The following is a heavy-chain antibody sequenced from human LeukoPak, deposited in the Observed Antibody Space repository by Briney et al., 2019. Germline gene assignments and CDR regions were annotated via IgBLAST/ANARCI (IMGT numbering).Heavy chain of an antibody. CDR1: GFTFSSYG. J-gene: IGHJ3*02. Sequence: GGSLRLSCAASGFTFSSYGMHWVRQAPGKGLEWVAVISYDGSNKYYADSVKDRFTISRDNSKNTLYLQMNSLRAEDTAVYYCAKGVRAFDIWGQGTMVTVSS. V-gene: IGHV3-30*18. CDR3: AKGVRAFDI. CDR2: ISYDGSNK.